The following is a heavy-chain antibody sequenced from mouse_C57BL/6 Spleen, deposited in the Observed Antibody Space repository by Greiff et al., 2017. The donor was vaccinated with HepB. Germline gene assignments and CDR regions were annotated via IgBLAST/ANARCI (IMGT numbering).Heavy chain of an antibody. CDR3: ARAYYDLFAY. CDR1: GFTFSDYG. D-gene: IGHD2-4*01. V-gene: IGHV5-17*01. Sequence: EVHLVESGGGLVKPGGSLKLSCAASGFTFSDYGMHWVRQAPEKGLEWVAYISSGSSTIYYADTVKGRFTISRDNAKNTLFLQMTSLRSEDTAMYYCARAYYDLFAYWGQGTLVTVSA. J-gene: IGHJ3*01. CDR2: ISSGSSTI.